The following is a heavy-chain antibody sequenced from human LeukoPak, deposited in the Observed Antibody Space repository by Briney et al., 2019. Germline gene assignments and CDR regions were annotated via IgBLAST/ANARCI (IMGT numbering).Heavy chain of an antibody. CDR2: ISSSSSYI. J-gene: IGHJ5*02. V-gene: IGHV3-21*01. D-gene: IGHD1-1*01. CDR3: ARDLHGTTGTTGWFDP. Sequence: PGGSLRLSCAASGFTFSSYSMTWVRQAPGKGLEWVSSISSSSSYIYYADPVKGRFTISRDNAKNSLYLQMNSLRAEDTAVYYCARDLHGTTGTTGWFDPWGQGTLVTVSS. CDR1: GFTFSSYS.